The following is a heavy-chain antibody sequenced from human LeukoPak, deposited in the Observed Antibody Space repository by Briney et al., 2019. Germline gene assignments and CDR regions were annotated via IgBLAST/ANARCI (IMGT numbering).Heavy chain of an antibody. Sequence: PGGSLRLSCAASGFTFSNHAMMWVRQAPGKGLEWVSDISGRGDSTYYADSVKGRFTISRDKSKNTVYLQMNSLRAEDTAVYYCAILGYCSGGSCYHAIYFDYWGQGTLVTVSS. D-gene: IGHD2-15*01. CDR2: ISGRGDST. J-gene: IGHJ4*02. V-gene: IGHV3-23*01. CDR3: AILGYCSGGSCYHAIYFDY. CDR1: GFTFSNHA.